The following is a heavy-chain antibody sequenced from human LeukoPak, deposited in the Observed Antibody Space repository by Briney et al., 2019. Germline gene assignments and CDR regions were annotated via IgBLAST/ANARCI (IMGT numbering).Heavy chain of an antibody. CDR3: VSAPNSYYLDH. Sequence: GGSLRLSCAASGFTFTAFWMTWVRQVPGKGLEWVANIKTDGSEKYYVGSVEGRFAISRDNTKNSLYLQMNNLRAEDTGFYYCVSAPNSYYLDHWGQGTLVTVSS. J-gene: IGHJ4*02. V-gene: IGHV3-7*01. CDR1: GFTFTAFW. CDR2: IKTDGSEK.